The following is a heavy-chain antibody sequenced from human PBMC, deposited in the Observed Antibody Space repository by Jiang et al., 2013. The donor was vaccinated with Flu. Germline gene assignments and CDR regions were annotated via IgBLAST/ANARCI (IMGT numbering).Heavy chain of an antibody. CDR2: IYYSGST. D-gene: IGHD5-18*01. V-gene: IGHV4-39*07. Sequence: GSGLVKPSETLSLTCTVSGGSISSSSYYWGWIRQPPGKGLEWIGSIYYSGSTYYNPSLKSRVTISVDTSKNQFSLKLSSVTAADTAVYYCARRAGYSYGPIPYFDYWGQGTLVTVSS. CDR1: GGSISSSSYY. CDR3: ARRAGYSYGPIPYFDY. J-gene: IGHJ4*02.